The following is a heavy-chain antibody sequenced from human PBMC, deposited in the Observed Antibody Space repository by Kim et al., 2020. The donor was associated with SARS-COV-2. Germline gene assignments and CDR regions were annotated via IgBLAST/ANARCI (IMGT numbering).Heavy chain of an antibody. CDR2: ISYDAKHK. CDR1: GFALRSFA. V-gene: IGHV3-30*04. CDR3: ARERDASLAHWAFDY. D-gene: IGHD3-3*02. Sequence: GGSLRLSCTASGFALRSFAIHWVRQTPGKGLEWVAVISYDAKHKYCVESVKDRFTISRDNSKDTVYLQMNSLRTEDSAVYFCARERDASLAHWAFDYYG. J-gene: IGHJ4*01.